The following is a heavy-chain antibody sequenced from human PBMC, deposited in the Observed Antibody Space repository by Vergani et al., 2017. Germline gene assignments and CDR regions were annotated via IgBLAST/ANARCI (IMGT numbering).Heavy chain of an antibody. CDR2: ISSSSSYT. D-gene: IGHD3-10*01. CDR1: GGSISSYY. CDR3: AGQYGSGRIDD. J-gene: IGHJ4*02. Sequence: QVQLQESGPGLVKPSETLSLTCTVSGGSISSYYMSWIRRAPGKGLEWVSYISSSSSYTNYADSVKGRFTISRDNAKNSLYLQMSSLRAEDTAVYYCAGQYGSGRIDDWGRGTLVTVSS. V-gene: IGHV3-11*03.